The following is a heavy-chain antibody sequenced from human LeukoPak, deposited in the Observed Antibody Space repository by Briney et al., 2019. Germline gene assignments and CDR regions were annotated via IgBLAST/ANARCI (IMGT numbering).Heavy chain of an antibody. J-gene: IGHJ4*02. D-gene: IGHD4-17*01. V-gene: IGHV3-53*01. CDR1: GFTFSTYW. CDR2: IFSSGTT. CDR3: ARYLTTVTSFDY. Sequence: GGSLRLSCVASGFTFSTYWMSWVRQAPGKGLEWVSVIFSSGTTYYADSVKGRFAISRDDSKNTVFLQMNSLRAEDTAVYYCARYLTTVTSFDYWGQGTLVTVSS.